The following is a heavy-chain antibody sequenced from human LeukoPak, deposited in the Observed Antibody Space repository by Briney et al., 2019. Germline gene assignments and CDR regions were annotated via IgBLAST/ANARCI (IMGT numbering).Heavy chain of an antibody. CDR2: INPNSGGT. J-gene: IGHJ4*02. Sequence: ASVKVSCKASGYTFTGYYMHWVRQAPGQGLEWMGWINPNSGGTNYAQKFQGRVTMTRDTSISTAYMELSRLRSDDTAVYYCARVSGMVTTYDYWGQGTLVTVSS. D-gene: IGHD4-17*01. V-gene: IGHV1-2*02. CDR1: GYTFTGYY. CDR3: ARVSGMVTTYDY.